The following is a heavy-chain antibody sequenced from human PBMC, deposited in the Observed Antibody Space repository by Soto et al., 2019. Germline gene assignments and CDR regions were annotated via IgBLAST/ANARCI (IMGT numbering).Heavy chain of an antibody. CDR2: IKTKTNGATT. CDR1: GFSFSNAW. Sequence: QLLESGGGLVKPGGSLRLSCTASGFSFSNAWMSWVRQAPGKGQEWVGRIKTKTNGATTDYAAPVQGRFSISRDDSKNTLFLQMDSLQTEDTAVYYCTTTSIGLYFDHWGQGTLVTVSS. CDR3: TTTSIGLYFDH. J-gene: IGHJ4*02. D-gene: IGHD3-3*01. V-gene: IGHV3-15*01.